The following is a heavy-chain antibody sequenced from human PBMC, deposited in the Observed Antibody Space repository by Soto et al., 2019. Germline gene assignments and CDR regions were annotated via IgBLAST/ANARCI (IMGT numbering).Heavy chain of an antibody. CDR3: TGEVASGY. CDR1: GFTFSRYG. J-gene: IGHJ4*02. CDR2: ISSDGSVK. Sequence: GESLKISCAASGFTFSRYGMHWVRQAPGKGLEWVAVISSDGSVKFYADSVKGRFTISRDNSKSTLYLQMDSLRVEDTAAYYCTGEVASGYWGQGTLVTVLL. V-gene: IGHV3-30*03. D-gene: IGHD2-8*02.